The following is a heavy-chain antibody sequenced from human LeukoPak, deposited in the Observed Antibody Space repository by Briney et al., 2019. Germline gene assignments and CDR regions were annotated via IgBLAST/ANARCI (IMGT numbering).Heavy chain of an antibody. CDR3: ARDLYGDYVPFGY. V-gene: IGHV3-7*01. D-gene: IGHD4-17*01. J-gene: IGHJ4*02. CDR1: GFTFSSYW. CDR2: IKQDGSEK. Sequence: GGSLRLSCAASGFTFSSYWMSWVRQAPGKGLEWVANIKQDGSEKYYVDSVKGRFTISRDNAKNSLYLQMNSLRAEDTAVYYCARDLYGDYVPFGYWGQGTLVTVSS.